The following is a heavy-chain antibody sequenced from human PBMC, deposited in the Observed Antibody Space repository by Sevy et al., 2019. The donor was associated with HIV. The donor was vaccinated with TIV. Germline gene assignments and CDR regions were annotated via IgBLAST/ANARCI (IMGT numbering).Heavy chain of an antibody. CDR1: GGSISSSNW. CDR3: ARGPRGGFTMVRGVKGWFDP. D-gene: IGHD3-10*01. Sequence: SETLSLTCAVSGGSISSSNWWSWVRQPPGKGLEWIGEIYHSGSTNYNPSLKSRVTISVDKSKNQFSLKLSSVTAADTAVYYCARGPRGGFTMVRGVKGWFDPWGQGTLVTVSS. CDR2: IYHSGST. J-gene: IGHJ5*02. V-gene: IGHV4-4*02.